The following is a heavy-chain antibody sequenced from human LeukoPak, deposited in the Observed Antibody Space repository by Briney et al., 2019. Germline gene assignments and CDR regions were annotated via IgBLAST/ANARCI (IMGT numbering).Heavy chain of an antibody. V-gene: IGHV5-51*01. J-gene: IGHJ4*02. D-gene: IGHD5-18*01. CDR1: GYSFSNYW. CDR3: ARQAHGFSYGSGFYYFDY. CDR2: IYPGDSDT. Sequence: GESLKISCKRSGYSFSNYWIAWVRQMPGKGLEWMGIIYPGDSDTRYSPSFQGQVSFSADKSITTAYLQWSDLKASDSGMYYCARQAHGFSYGSGFYYFDYWGQGTLVTVSS.